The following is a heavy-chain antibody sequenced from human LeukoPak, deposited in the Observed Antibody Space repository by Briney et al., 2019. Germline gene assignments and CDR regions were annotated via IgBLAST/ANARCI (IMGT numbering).Heavy chain of an antibody. CDR2: IYSGGSA. V-gene: IGHV3-66*01. Sequence: GGSLRLSCAASGFTVSSNYMSWVRQAPGKGLEWVSVIYSGGSAYYADSVKGRFTISRDNSKNTLYLQMYSLRAEDTAVYYCARDDDSSGYYHGFDYWGQGTLVTVSS. CDR3: ARDDDSSGYYHGFDY. D-gene: IGHD3-22*01. CDR1: GFTVSSNY. J-gene: IGHJ4*02.